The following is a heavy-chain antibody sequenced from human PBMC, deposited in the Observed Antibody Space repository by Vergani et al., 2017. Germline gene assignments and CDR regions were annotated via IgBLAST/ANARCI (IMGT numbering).Heavy chain of an antibody. J-gene: IGHJ1*01. CDR1: GGTFSSYA. V-gene: IGHV1-69*01. CDR3: ARELGYCSSTSCYSHFQH. D-gene: IGHD2-2*01. CDR2: IIPIFGTA. Sequence: QVQLVQSGAEVKKPGSSVKVSCEASGGTFSSYAISWVRQAPGQGLEWMGGIIPIFGTANYAQKFQGRVTITADESTSTAYMELSSLRSEDTAVYYCARELGYCSSTSCYSHFQHWGQGTLVTVSS.